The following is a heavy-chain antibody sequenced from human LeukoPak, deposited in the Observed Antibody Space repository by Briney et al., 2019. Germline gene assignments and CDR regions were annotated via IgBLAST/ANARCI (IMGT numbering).Heavy chain of an antibody. V-gene: IGHV3-33*06. Sequence: GGSLRLSCAASGFIFNHHAMHWVREAPGKGLEWVAVIWSDKSNKFYADSVRGRFTISRDDSRKTVYLQMERMAAEDTAIYYCAKDAQRGFDYSNSLEYWGQGALVTVAS. D-gene: IGHD4-11*01. CDR2: IWSDKSNK. CDR3: AKDAQRGFDYSNSLEY. CDR1: GFIFNHHA. J-gene: IGHJ4*02.